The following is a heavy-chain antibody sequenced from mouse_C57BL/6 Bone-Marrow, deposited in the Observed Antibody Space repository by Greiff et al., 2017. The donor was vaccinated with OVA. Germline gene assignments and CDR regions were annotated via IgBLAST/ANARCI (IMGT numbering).Heavy chain of an antibody. Sequence: QVQLQQPGAELVKPGASVKLSCKASGYTFTSYWMQWVKQRPGQGLEWIGEIDPSDSYTNYNQKFKGKATLTVDTSSSTAYMQLSSLTSEDSAVYYCFLLWLRRHAMDYWGQGTSVTVSS. CDR1: GYTFTSYW. J-gene: IGHJ4*01. V-gene: IGHV1-50*01. CDR2: IDPSDSYT. D-gene: IGHD2-2*01. CDR3: FLLWLRRHAMDY.